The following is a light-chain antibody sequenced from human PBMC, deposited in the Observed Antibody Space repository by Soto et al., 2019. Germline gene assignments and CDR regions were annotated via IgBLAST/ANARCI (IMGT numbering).Light chain of an antibody. Sequence: QSVLTQPPSASGTPGQRVTKSWSGSSANIGSNTVNWYQQLPGTAPKLLIYSNNQRPSGVPDRFSGSKSGTSASLAITGLQSEDEADYYCASWDDSLSGNYVFGTGTKVTVL. CDR2: SNN. V-gene: IGLV1-44*01. CDR3: ASWDDSLSGNYV. CDR1: SANIGSNT. J-gene: IGLJ1*01.